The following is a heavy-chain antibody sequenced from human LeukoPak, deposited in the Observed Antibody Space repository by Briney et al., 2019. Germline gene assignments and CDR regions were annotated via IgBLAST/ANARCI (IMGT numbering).Heavy chain of an antibody. CDR2: IYYIGSP. J-gene: IGHJ4*02. V-gene: IGHV4-30-2*01. CDR1: GGSISSGGYS. D-gene: IGHD1-1*01. CDR3: ARADVQNYFDY. Sequence: PSETLSLTCAVSGGSISSGGYSWSWIRQPPGKGLEWIGYIYYIGSPSYSPSLKSRVTISADRSMNQFSLKLSSVTAADTAVYYCARADVQNYFDYWGQGTLVTVSS.